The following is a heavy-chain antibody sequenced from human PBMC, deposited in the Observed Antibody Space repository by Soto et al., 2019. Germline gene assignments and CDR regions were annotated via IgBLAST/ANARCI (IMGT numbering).Heavy chain of an antibody. CDR2: MYYSGST. J-gene: IGHJ4*02. CDR3: ARPTPFGSGYGFSDY. D-gene: IGHD4-17*01. CDR1: DGSISSSICF. Sequence: PSETLSLTCSVSDGSISSSICFWGWIRQPPGKGLEWIGSMYYSGSTYYNPSLKSRVTISVDTSKNQFSLKLSSVTAADTAVYYCARPTPFGSGYGFSDYWGQGTPVTVSS. V-gene: IGHV4-39*01.